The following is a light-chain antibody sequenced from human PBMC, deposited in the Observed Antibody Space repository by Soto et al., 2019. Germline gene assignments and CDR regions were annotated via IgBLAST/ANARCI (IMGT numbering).Light chain of an antibody. Sequence: QSALTQPASVSGSPGQSITISCTGTSSDVGNYNLVSWYQQHPGKAPKLMIYEVSKRPSGVSNRFSGSKSGNTASQTISGLQAADEADYYCCSYAGSSTFDVVFGGGTKLTVL. V-gene: IGLV2-23*02. CDR1: SSDVGNYNL. CDR3: CSYAGSSTFDVV. CDR2: EVS. J-gene: IGLJ2*01.